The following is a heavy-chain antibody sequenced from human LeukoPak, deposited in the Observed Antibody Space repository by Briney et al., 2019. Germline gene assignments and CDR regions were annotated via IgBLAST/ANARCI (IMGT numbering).Heavy chain of an antibody. D-gene: IGHD5-18*01. CDR1: GYTFTSYG. J-gene: IGHJ6*03. CDR2: ISAYNGNT. Sequence: GASVKVSCKASGYTFTSYGIRWVRQAPGQGLEWMGWISAYNGNTNYAQKLQGRVTMTTDTSTSTAYMELRSLRSDDTAVYYCARGYSYGYWGVKYYYYYYYMDVWGKGTTVTVSS. V-gene: IGHV1-18*01. CDR3: ARGYSYGYWGVKYYYYYYYMDV.